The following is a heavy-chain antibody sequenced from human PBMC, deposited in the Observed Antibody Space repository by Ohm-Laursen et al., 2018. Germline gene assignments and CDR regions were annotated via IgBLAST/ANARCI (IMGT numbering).Heavy chain of an antibody. CDR2: VSYSENT. D-gene: IGHD6-19*01. CDR3: ARHASVTGLDY. J-gene: IGHJ4*02. CDR1: GGSFSSADYY. V-gene: IGHV4-31*11. Sequence: SQTLSLTCAVSGGSFSSADYYWSWIRHHPGKGLEWIGYVSYSENTYYNPSLKSRLLISVDRSKNQFSLKLSSVITADTAMYYCARHASVTGLDYWGQGTLVTVSS.